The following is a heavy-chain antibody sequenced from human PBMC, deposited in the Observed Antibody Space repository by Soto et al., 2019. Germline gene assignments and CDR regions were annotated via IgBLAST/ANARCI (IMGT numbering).Heavy chain of an antibody. Sequence: QVQLVQSGAEVKKPGASVKVSCKASGSTFTSYAMHWVRQAPGQRLEWMGWINAGNGNTKYSQKFQARVTITRDTSASTAYMELSSLRSEDTAVYYCARSSGYSYVDYWGQGTLVTVSS. CDR2: INAGNGNT. CDR1: GSTFTSYA. V-gene: IGHV1-3*01. D-gene: IGHD3-22*01. J-gene: IGHJ4*02. CDR3: ARSSGYSYVDY.